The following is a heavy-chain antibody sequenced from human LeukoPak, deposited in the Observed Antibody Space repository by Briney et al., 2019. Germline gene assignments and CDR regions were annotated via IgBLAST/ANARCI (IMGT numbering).Heavy chain of an antibody. V-gene: IGHV4-4*02. J-gene: IGHJ1*01. CDR2: IYHTGST. Sequence: SETLSLTFALAGRSISSRYCWCGGRQAPGKGREGSGEIYHTGSTNYTPYLKSRVTISVDKSKNQFSLKLSSVTAADTAVYYCAREATSCYSWFGYWGQGPLVTVSS. D-gene: IGHD2-2*01. CDR3: AREATSCYSWFGY. CDR1: GRSISSRYC.